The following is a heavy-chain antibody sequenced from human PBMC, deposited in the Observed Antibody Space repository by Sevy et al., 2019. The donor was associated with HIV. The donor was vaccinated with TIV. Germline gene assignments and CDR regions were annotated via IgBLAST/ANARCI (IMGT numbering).Heavy chain of an antibody. J-gene: IGHJ4*02. CDR2: ISYDGSNK. CDR1: GFTFSSYD. CDR3: ASEGSGSYPKGYFDY. D-gene: IGHD3-10*01. Sequence: GGSLRLSCAASGFTFSSYDMHWVRQAPGKGLEWVAVISYDGSNKYYADSVKGRFTISRDNSKNTLYRQMNSLRAEDTAVYYCASEGSGSYPKGYFDYWGQGTLVTVSS. V-gene: IGHV3-30-3*01.